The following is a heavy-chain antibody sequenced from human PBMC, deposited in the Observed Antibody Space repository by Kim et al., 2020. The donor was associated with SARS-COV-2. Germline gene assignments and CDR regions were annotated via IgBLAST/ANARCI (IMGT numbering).Heavy chain of an antibody. J-gene: IGHJ4*02. V-gene: IGHV4-34*01. CDR1: GGSFSGYY. Sequence: TETLSLTCAVYGGSFSGYYWSWIRQPPGKGLEWIGEINHSGSTNYNPSLKSRVTISVDTSKNQFSLKLSSVTAADTAVYYCASGYYYDSSGYYHSYWGQRTLVTVSS. CDR2: INHSGST. D-gene: IGHD3-22*01. CDR3: ASGYYYDSSGYYHSY.